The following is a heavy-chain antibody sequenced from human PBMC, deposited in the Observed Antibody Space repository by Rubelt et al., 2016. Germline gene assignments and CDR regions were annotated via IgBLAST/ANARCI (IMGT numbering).Heavy chain of an antibody. CDR2: INPSGGST. J-gene: IGHJ4*02. D-gene: IGHD3-10*01. CDR3: ARVGFYYDSGSYVD. Sequence: QVQLVQSGAEVKKPGASVKVSCKASGYTFTSYYMHWVRQAPGQGLEWMGIINPSGGSTTYAQKFQGRVTMTRATSTSQVYRDLSSLRCEDTAVYYWARVGFYYDSGSYVDWGQGTLVTVSS. CDR1: GYTFTSYY. V-gene: IGHV1-46*01.